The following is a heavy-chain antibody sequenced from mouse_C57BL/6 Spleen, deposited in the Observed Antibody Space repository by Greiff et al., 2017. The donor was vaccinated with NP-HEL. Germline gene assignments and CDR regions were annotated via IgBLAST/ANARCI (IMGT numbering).Heavy chain of an antibody. CDR3: AREEGGDEGFAY. V-gene: IGHV5-4*03. CDR1: GFTFSSYA. Sequence: EVKVEESGGGLVKPGGSLKLSCAASGFTFSSYAMSWVRQTPEKRLEWVATISDGGSYTYYPDNVKGRFTISRANAKNNLYLQMSHLKAEDTAMYYCAREEGGDEGFAYWGQGTLVTVSA. J-gene: IGHJ3*01. CDR2: ISDGGSYT.